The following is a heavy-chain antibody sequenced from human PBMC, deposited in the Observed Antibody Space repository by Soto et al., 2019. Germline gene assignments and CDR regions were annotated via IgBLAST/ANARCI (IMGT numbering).Heavy chain of an antibody. CDR2: IYYSGST. CDR3: ARRGPVAGKTIFDY. D-gene: IGHD6-13*01. CDR1: GGSISSHY. J-gene: IGHJ4*02. V-gene: IGHV4-59*08. Sequence: SETRSLTCTVSGGSISSHYWSWIRQPPGKGLEWIGFIYYSGSTNYNPSLNSRVTMSVDTSKNQFSLKLSSVTAADTAVYYCARRGPVAGKTIFDYWGQGTQVTVS.